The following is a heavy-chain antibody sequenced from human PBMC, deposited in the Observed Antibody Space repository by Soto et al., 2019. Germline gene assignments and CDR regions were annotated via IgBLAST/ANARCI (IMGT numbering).Heavy chain of an antibody. D-gene: IGHD6-6*01. V-gene: IGHV3-48*04. Sequence: GGSLRLSCAASGFTFSSYWMSWVRQAPGEGLEWVSYISRSGSNIYYADSVKGRFTISRDNAKNSLYLQMNSLRAEDTAVYYCARVEYSSSSAAFDIWGQGTMVTVSS. CDR3: ARVEYSSSSAAFDI. CDR1: GFTFSSYW. CDR2: ISRSGSNI. J-gene: IGHJ3*02.